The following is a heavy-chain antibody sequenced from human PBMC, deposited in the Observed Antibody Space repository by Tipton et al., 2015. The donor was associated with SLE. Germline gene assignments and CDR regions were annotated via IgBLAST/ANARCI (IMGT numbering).Heavy chain of an antibody. V-gene: IGHV3-23*01. D-gene: IGHD3-3*01. CDR1: GFTFSSYE. CDR2: VSSSGDKT. J-gene: IGHJ3*01. CDR3: AKDSPPACLTILPCDAFHL. Sequence: GSLRLSCAASGFTFSSYEMNWVRQAPGKGLEWVSAVSSSGDKTYYADSVKGRFTISRDNSKNTLYLQMNSLSADDTAVYYCAKDSPPACLTILPCDAFHLWCQGTIITVSS.